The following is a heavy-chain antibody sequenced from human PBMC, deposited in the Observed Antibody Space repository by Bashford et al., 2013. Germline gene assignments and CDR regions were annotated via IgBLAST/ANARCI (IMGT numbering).Heavy chain of an antibody. CDR3: ARLQGHDILTGYYPFDY. D-gene: IGHD3-9*01. Sequence: SETLSLTCAVYGESFSGYYWSWIRQTPGKGLEWIGEINHSGSTNYNPSLKSRVTISVDTSKNQFSLKLSSVTAADTAVYYCARLQGHDILTGYYPFDYWGQGTLVTVSS. CDR1: GESFSGYY. J-gene: IGHJ4*02. CDR2: INHSGST. V-gene: IGHV4-34*01.